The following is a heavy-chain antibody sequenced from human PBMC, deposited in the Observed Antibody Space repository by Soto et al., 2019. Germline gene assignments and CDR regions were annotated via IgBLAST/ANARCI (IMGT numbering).Heavy chain of an antibody. V-gene: IGHV3-48*01. CDR2: IGIGSSTK. D-gene: IGHD3-22*01. J-gene: IGHJ3*01. CDR1: GFTFRNYG. Sequence: SGGSLRLSCAASGFTFRNYGMNWVRQAPGKGLEWVSYIGIGSSTKYYADSVKGRFTNSRDNAKNSLYLQMNSLRAEDTAVYYCARDQLYYNDISGRPLNAFDVWGQGTMVTVSS. CDR3: ARDQLYYNDISGRPLNAFDV.